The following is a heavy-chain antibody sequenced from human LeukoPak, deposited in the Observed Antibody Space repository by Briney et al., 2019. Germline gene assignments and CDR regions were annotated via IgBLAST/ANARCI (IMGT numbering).Heavy chain of an antibody. CDR1: GYRFTGYY. D-gene: IGHD4-11*01. CDR2: INPKSSDP. Sequence: ASVKVSCKTSGYRFTGYYMHWVRQAPGQGLEWMGWINPKSSDPIYVQKFQGRVTLTRDTSIDTVYLELSSLKSDDTAVYYCARDPGHDTSNYGGLDFWGQGTLVTVPS. V-gene: IGHV1-2*02. CDR3: ARDPGHDTSNYGGLDF. J-gene: IGHJ4*02.